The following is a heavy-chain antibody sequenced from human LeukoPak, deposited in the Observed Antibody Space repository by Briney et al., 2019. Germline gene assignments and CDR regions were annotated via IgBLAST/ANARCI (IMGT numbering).Heavy chain of an antibody. J-gene: IGHJ4*02. CDR1: GYSISNGYY. CDR3: ARGNYYGSGSYYSDY. D-gene: IGHD3-10*01. V-gene: IGHV4-38-2*02. CDR2: IYHSGYT. Sequence: SETLSLTCTVSGYSISNGYYWGWIRQPPGKGLEWIGSIYHSGYTYYNPSLKSRVTIAVDTSKNQFSLKLRSVTAADTAVYFCARGNYYGSGSYYSDYWGQGTLVTVSS.